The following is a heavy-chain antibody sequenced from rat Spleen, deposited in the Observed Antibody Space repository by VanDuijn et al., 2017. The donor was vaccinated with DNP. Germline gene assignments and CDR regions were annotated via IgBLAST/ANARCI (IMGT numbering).Heavy chain of an antibody. Sequence: QIQLQQSGAELAKPGSSVKTSCKASGYTFPSYYVGWIKQTTGQGLEYIGYIHTGSGGTNYNEKFKGKATLSVDKSSSTAFMQLSSLTPDDSAVYYCARRRLPYWYFDFWGPGTMVTVSS. CDR3: ARRRLPYWYFDF. D-gene: IGHD1-4*01. V-gene: IGHV1-43*01. J-gene: IGHJ1*01. CDR2: IHTGSGGT. CDR1: GYTFPSYY.